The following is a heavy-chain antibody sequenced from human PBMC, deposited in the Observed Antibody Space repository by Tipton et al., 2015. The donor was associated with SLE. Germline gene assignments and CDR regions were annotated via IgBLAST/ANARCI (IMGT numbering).Heavy chain of an antibody. CDR3: ARGSSWTYFDY. CDR1: GGSISSYY. J-gene: IGHJ4*02. V-gene: IGHV4-4*08. CDR2: IYTSGST. Sequence: TLSLTCTVSGGSISSYYWSWIRQPPGKGLEWIGYIYTSGSTNYNPSLKSRVTMSVDTSKDQFSLKLSSVTAADTAVYYCARGSSWTYFDYWGQGTLVTVSS. D-gene: IGHD6-13*01.